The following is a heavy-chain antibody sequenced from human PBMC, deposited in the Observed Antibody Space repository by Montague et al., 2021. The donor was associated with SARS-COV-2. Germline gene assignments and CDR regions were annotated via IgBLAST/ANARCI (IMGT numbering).Heavy chain of an antibody. J-gene: IGHJ4*02. CDR1: GYTFTSYG. CDR2: ISDYNGNT. Sequence: SVKVSCKASGYTFTSYGISWVRQAPGQGLEWMGWISDYNGNTNYAQKLQGRVTMTTDTYTSTAYMELRSLRSDDTAVYYCARDNWELLGPDYWGQGTLVTVSS. CDR3: ARDNWELLGPDY. D-gene: IGHD1-26*01. V-gene: IGHV1-18*01.